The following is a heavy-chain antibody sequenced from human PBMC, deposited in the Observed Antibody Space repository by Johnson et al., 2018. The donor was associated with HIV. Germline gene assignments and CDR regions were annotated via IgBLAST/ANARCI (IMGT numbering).Heavy chain of an antibody. CDR2: TRSDGRST. CDR3: AKDRDSSSWYGYDAFDI. D-gene: IGHD6-13*01. V-gene: IGHV3-74*01. Sequence: VQLVESGGGLVQPGGSLRLSCAASGFTFSDHYMDWVRQAPGKGLEWVGRTRSDGRSTNYADSVKGRFTISRDNAKNTLYLQMNSLRAEDTAVYYCAKDRDSSSWYGYDAFDIWGQGTMVTVSS. CDR1: GFTFSDHY. J-gene: IGHJ3*02.